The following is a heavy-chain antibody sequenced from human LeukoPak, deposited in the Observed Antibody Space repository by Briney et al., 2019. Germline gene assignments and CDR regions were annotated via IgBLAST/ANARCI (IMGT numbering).Heavy chain of an antibody. J-gene: IGHJ4*02. CDR2: ISGSGGST. V-gene: IGHV3-23*01. CDR1: GFTFSSYA. CDR3: AKDTGFTRPTSYSSSSYFDY. D-gene: IGHD6-13*01. Sequence: PGGSLRLSCAASGFTFSSYAMSWVRQAPGKGLEWVSAISGSGGSTYYADSVKGRFTIPRDNSKNTLYLQMNSLRAEDTAVYYCAKDTGFTRPTSYSSSSYFDYWGQGTLVTVSS.